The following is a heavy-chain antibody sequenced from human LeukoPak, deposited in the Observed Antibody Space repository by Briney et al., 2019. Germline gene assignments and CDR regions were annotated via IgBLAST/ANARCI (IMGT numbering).Heavy chain of an antibody. Sequence: GASVKVSCKASGYTFTGYYMHWVRQAPGQGLEWMGWINPNSGGTNFAQKFQGRVTLTRDTSISTAYMELSRLRSDDTAVYHCARDLSLVRGFHYYYMDVWGKGTTVTISS. CDR3: ARDLSLVRGFHYYYMDV. CDR1: GYTFTGYY. CDR2: INPNSGGT. D-gene: IGHD3-10*01. J-gene: IGHJ6*03. V-gene: IGHV1-2*02.